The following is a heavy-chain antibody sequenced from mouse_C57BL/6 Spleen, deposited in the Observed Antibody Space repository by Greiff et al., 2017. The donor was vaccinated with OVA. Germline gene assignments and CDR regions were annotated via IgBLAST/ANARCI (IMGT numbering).Heavy chain of an antibody. V-gene: IGHV5-9*01. Sequence: EVKLVESGGGLVKPGGSLKLSCAASGFTFSSYTMSWVRQTPEKRLEWVATISGGGGNTYYPDSVKGRFTISRDNAKNTLYLQMSSLRSEDTALYYCARQDWGDAMDYWGQGTSVTVSS. J-gene: IGHJ4*01. CDR3: ARQDWGDAMDY. D-gene: IGHD4-1*01. CDR1: GFTFSSYT. CDR2: ISGGGGNT.